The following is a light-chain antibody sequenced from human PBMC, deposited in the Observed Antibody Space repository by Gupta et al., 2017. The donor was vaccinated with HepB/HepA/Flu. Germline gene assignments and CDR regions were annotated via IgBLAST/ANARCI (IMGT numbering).Light chain of an antibody. CDR2: DAS. CDR3: QHKNNCPLS. J-gene: IGKJ3*01. Sequence: DIQMTQSPSSLSASVGDRVTITCRASQGIRTWLAWYQQKPEKAPKSLIYDASKLESGVPSRFSGIGSGTDFTLTITSRQPGDAATYYCQHKNNCPLSFGRGTKVEIK. CDR1: QGIRTW. V-gene: IGKV1D-16*01.